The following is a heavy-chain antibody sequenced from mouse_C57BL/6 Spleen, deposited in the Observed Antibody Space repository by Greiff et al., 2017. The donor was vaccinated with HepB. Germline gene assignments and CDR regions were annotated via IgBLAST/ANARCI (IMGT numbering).Heavy chain of an antibody. Sequence: EVKLVESGGGLVQPGGSMKLSCVASGFTFSNYWMNWVRQSPEKGLEWVAQIRLKSDNYATHYAESVKGRFTISRDDSKSSVYLQMNNLRAEDTGIYYCTAYSKRGAWFAYWGQGTLVTVSA. CDR2: IRLKSDNYAT. D-gene: IGHD2-5*01. CDR3: TAYSKRGAWFAY. J-gene: IGHJ3*01. CDR1: GFTFSNYW. V-gene: IGHV6-3*01.